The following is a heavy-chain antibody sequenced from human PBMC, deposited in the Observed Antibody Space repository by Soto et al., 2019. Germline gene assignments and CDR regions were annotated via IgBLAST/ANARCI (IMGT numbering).Heavy chain of an antibody. V-gene: IGHV3-53*02. Sequence: DVQLVETGGGLIQPGGSLRLSCAASGFTVSNNFMNWVRQAPGKGLEWVSVIYSGGSTYYADSVKGRFTISRDNSKNTLYLHLNSLRAEDTAVYYCVGKWLDIWGQGTLVTVSS. CDR3: VGKWLDI. J-gene: IGHJ5*02. CDR1: GFTVSNNF. CDR2: IYSGGST.